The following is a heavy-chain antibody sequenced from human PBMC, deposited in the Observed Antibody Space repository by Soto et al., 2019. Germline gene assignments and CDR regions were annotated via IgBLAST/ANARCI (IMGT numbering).Heavy chain of an antibody. Sequence: SETLSLTCTVSGGSVRSGSHYWSWIRQPPGKGLEWIGNIYYGGSTNYNPSLKSRVTISIDTSKNQFSLKPSSVTAADTAVYYCARDSGDYFDYWGQGTLVTVSS. CDR3: ARDSGDYFDY. CDR2: IYYGGST. V-gene: IGHV4-61*01. D-gene: IGHD4-17*01. J-gene: IGHJ4*02. CDR1: GGSVRSGSHY.